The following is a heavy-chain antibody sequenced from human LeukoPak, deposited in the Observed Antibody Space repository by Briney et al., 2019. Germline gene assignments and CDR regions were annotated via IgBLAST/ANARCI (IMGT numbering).Heavy chain of an antibody. J-gene: IGHJ4*02. CDR1: GGSISSYY. CDR2: INHSGST. D-gene: IGHD6-13*01. Sequence: SETLSLTCTVSGGSISSYYWGWIRQPPGKGLEWIGEINHSGSTNYNPSLKSRVTISVGTSKNQFSLKLSSVTAADTAVYYCASLPGIAAAGTSDYWGQGTLVTVSS. V-gene: IGHV4-34*01. CDR3: ASLPGIAAAGTSDY.